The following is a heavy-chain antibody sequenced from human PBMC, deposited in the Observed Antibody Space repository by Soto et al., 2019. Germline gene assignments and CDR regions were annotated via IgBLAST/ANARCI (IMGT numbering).Heavy chain of an antibody. CDR2: IIPIFGTA. CDR1: GGTFSSYA. J-gene: IGHJ3*01. V-gene: IGHV1-69*01. CDR3: AGACSGGSRYYYSFDF. D-gene: IGHD2-15*01. Sequence: QVQLVQSGAEVKKPGSSVKVSCKASGGTFSSYAISWVRQAPGQGLEWMGGIIPIFGTANYAQKFQGRVTITGGESTSTAYMGVRRLRFEDTGVDLRAGACSGGSRYYYSFDFRGQGNIVTVSS.